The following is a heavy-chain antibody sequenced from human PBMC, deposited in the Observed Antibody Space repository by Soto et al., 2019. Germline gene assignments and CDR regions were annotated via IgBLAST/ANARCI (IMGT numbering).Heavy chain of an antibody. D-gene: IGHD3-22*01. J-gene: IGHJ5*02. V-gene: IGHV3-23*01. CDR1: GFTFSSYA. Sequence: GGSLRLSCAASGFTFSSYAMSWVRQAPGKGLEWVSAISGSGGSTYYADSVKGRFTISRDNSKNTLYLQMNSLRAEDTAVYYCAKTPYDSSGYYYFSNWFDPWGQGTLVTVSS. CDR3: AKTPYDSSGYYYFSNWFDP. CDR2: ISGSGGST.